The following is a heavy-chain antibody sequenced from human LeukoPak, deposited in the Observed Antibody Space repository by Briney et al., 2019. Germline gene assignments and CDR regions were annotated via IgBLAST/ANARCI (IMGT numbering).Heavy chain of an antibody. CDR1: GFTFSSYC. Sequence: GGSLRLSCAASGFTFSSYCMSWVRQAPGKGLEWVSSISSSGSYIYYAASVKGGFTISRDNAKNSLYLQMNSLRGEDTAVYYCARAIGYSSGLGFDYWGQGTLVTVSS. CDR2: ISSSGSYI. D-gene: IGHD6-19*01. V-gene: IGHV3-21*01. CDR3: ARAIGYSSGLGFDY. J-gene: IGHJ4*02.